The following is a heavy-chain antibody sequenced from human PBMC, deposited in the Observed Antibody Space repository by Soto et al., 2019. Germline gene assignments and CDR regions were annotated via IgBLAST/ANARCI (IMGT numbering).Heavy chain of an antibody. CDR1: GFTFSSYA. Sequence: EVQLLESGGGLVQPGGSLRHSCAASGFTFSSYAMRWVRQAPGKGLEWVSAISGSADSTYYADSVKGRFTISRDNSKNTLYLQMNSLRPEDTAVYYCARRGSGSYYDYWGQGTLVTVSS. J-gene: IGHJ4*02. D-gene: IGHD1-26*01. V-gene: IGHV3-23*01. CDR2: ISGSADST. CDR3: ARRGSGSYYDY.